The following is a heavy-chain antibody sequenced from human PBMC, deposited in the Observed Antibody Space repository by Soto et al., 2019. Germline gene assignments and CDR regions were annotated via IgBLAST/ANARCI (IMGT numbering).Heavy chain of an antibody. V-gene: IGHV1-69*06. D-gene: IGHD3-9*01. CDR2: IIPVFGTP. J-gene: IGHJ1*01. CDR3: TRGGFHFADGTGYSFES. CDR1: GGTFIYDA. Sequence: GASVKVSCKDSGGTFIYDAFNWVRQAPGQGLEWLGGIIPVFGTPDYAPSFHDRITITADKSTNTTYLEVIDLRSEDTATYYCTRGGFHFADGTGYSFESWGQGALVTVSS.